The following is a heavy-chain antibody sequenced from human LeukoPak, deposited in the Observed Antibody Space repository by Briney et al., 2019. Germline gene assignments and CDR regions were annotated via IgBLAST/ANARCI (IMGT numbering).Heavy chain of an antibody. CDR1: GYSISSGYY. Sequence: SETLSLTCTVSGYSISSGYYWGWIRQPPGKGLEWIGSIYHSGSTYYNPSLKSRVTISVDTSKNQFSLKLNSVTAADTAVYYCARTTVTTYDAFDIWGQGTMVTVSS. D-gene: IGHD4-17*01. CDR3: ARTTVTTYDAFDI. CDR2: IYHSGST. V-gene: IGHV4-38-2*02. J-gene: IGHJ3*02.